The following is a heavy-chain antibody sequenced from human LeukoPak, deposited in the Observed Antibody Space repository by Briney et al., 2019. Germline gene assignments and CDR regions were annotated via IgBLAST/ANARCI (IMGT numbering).Heavy chain of an antibody. CDR2: IYHSGST. CDR3: ASSYCSGTSCYAGVAPFDY. Sequence: SQTLSLTCVVSGGSISSGGYSWSWIRQPPGKGLEWIGYIYHSGSTYYNPSLKSRVTISVDRSKNQFSLKLSSVTAADTAVYYCASSYCSGTSCYAGVAPFDYWGQGTLVTVSS. D-gene: IGHD2-2*01. CDR1: GGSISSGGYS. J-gene: IGHJ4*02. V-gene: IGHV4-30-2*01.